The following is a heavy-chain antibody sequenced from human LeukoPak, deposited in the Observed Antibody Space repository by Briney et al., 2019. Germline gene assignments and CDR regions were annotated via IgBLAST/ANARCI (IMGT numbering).Heavy chain of an antibody. CDR1: GFTFSSYG. D-gene: IGHD2-2*02. CDR2: IWYDGSNK. Sequence: PGGSLRLSCAASGFTFSSYGMHWVRQAPGKGLEWVAVIWYDGSNKYYADSVKGRFTISRDNSKNTLYLQMNSLRAEDTAVYYCARAGYCSSTSCYTTYYYYGMDVWGQGTTVTVSS. CDR3: ARAGYCSSTSCYTTYYYYGMDV. V-gene: IGHV3-33*01. J-gene: IGHJ6*02.